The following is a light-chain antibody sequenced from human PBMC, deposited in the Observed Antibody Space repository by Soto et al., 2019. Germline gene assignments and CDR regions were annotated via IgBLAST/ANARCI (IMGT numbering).Light chain of an antibody. V-gene: IGKV1-39*01. CDR1: ESIGSY. J-gene: IGKJ3*01. CDR2: GAS. CDR3: QQSYTTPRFT. Sequence: DIQMTQSPSSLSASVGDRVTLTCRAGESIGSYLNWYQQKPGKAPKLLIYGASSLQSGVPSRFSCSGSGTDFTLTLSSLEPEDFATSYCQQSYTTPRFTCGPGTTVDIK.